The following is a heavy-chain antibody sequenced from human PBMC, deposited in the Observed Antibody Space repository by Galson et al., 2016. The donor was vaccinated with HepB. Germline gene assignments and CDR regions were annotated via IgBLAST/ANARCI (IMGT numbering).Heavy chain of an antibody. V-gene: IGHV3-9*01. CDR3: VKDMLPGIAAAGTYYYYGMDS. D-gene: IGHD6-13*01. CDR1: GFTFNDHA. CDR2: ISWNSRSL. Sequence: SLRLSCAASGFTFNDHAMHWVRQAPGKGLEWVSGISWNSRSLAYADSVKGRFTISRDNANNSLYLQMNSLRVEDTALYYCVKDMLPGIAAAGTYYYYGMDSWGRGTTVSVSS. J-gene: IGHJ6*02.